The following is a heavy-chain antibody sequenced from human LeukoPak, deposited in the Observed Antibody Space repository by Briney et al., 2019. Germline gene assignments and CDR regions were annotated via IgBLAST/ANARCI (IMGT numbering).Heavy chain of an antibody. CDR1: GGSVDSNYYY. V-gene: IGHV4-39*07. J-gene: IGHJ5*02. CDR3: AREGTRWADENWFDP. D-gene: IGHD1-26*01. CDR2: ISYTGAT. Sequence: SETLSLTCSVSGGSVDSNYYYWGWIRQPPGKGLEWIGSISYTGATHYSPSLESPVTISLDTSKNQFSLKLASVTPADTAVYYCAREGTRWADENWFDPWGQGSLVIVSS.